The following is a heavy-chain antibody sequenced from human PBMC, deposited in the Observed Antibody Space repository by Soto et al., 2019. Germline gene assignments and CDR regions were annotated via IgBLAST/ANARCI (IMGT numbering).Heavy chain of an antibody. CDR1: GFTFSSYA. CDR2: ISGSGDST. J-gene: IGHJ2*01. CDR3: ARRISGWYFDL. Sequence: EVQLLESGGGLVQPGGSLRLSCAASGFTFSSYAMNWVRQAPGKGLQWVSVISGSGDSTYYADSVKGRFTISRDNSKNTLYLQMNSLRAQDTAVYYCARRISGWYFDLWGRGTLVTVSS. V-gene: IGHV3-23*01.